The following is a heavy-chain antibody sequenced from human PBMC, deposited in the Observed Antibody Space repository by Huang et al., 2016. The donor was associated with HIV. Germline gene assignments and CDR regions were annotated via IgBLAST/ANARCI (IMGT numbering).Heavy chain of an antibody. CDR3: ARRWIQDY. CDR2: INTKPGNP. CDR1: GYNFTTYA. D-gene: IGHD5-18*01. J-gene: IGHJ4*02. Sequence: QVQLVQSGSELKKPGASVKLSCWASGYNFTTYALNWVRQAPGQGLEWMGWINTKPGNPTYAQGFTGRFVLSLDSSVSTSFLQITGLKAEDTAVYYCARRWIQDYWGQGTLVTVSS. V-gene: IGHV7-4-1*02.